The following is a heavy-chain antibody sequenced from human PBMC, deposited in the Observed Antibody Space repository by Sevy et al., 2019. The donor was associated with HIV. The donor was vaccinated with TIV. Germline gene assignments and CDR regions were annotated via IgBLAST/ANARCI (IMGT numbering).Heavy chain of an antibody. J-gene: IGHJ6*02. CDR3: ARGHYGMDV. Sequence: GGSLRLSCVASRFSFSSYSMTWVRQAPGKGLEWVSSIKNDGSEKYYVDSLKGRFNISRDNAKNSLSVQMKSPRGEDTGVDFCARGHYGMDVWGQGTTVTVSS. CDR1: RFSFSSYS. CDR2: IKNDGSEK. V-gene: IGHV3-7*01.